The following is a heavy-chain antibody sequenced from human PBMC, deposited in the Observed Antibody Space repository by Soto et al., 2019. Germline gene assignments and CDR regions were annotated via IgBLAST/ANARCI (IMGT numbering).Heavy chain of an antibody. J-gene: IGHJ4*02. CDR1: GYTFTSYG. V-gene: IGHV1-18*01. D-gene: IGHD2-15*01. Sequence: ASVKVSWKASGYTFTSYGLSWVRQAPGQGLEWMGWISAYNGNTNYAQKLQGRVTMTTDTSTSTAYMELRSLRSDDTAVYYCARDRYAHSVVAADFDYWGQGTLVTVSS. CDR3: ARDRYAHSVVAADFDY. CDR2: ISAYNGNT.